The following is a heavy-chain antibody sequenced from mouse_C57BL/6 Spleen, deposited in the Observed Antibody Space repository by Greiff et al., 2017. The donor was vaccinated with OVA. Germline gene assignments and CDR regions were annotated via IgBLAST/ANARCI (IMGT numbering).Heavy chain of an antibody. J-gene: IGHJ2*01. Sequence: VKLQESGAELVRPGASVKLSCKASGYTFTDYYINWVKQRPGQGLEWIARIYPGSGNTYYNEKFKGKATLTAEKSSSTAYMQLSSLTSEDSAVYFCARGRDGYYYFDYWGQGTTLTVSS. D-gene: IGHD2-3*01. CDR3: ARGRDGYYYFDY. V-gene: IGHV1-76*01. CDR2: IYPGSGNT. CDR1: GYTFTDYY.